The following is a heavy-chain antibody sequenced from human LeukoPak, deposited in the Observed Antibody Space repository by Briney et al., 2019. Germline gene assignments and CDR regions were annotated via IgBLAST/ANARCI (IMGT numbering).Heavy chain of an antibody. CDR3: ARDSRDGYNYHYYYGMDV. Sequence: ASVKVSCKASGYTFTSYYMHWVRQAPGQGLEWMGIINPSGGSTSYAQKFQGRVTMTRDTSTSTVYMVLSSLRSEDTAVYYCARDSRDGYNYHYYYGMDVWGQGTTVTVSS. CDR2: INPSGGST. J-gene: IGHJ6*02. V-gene: IGHV1-46*01. D-gene: IGHD5-24*01. CDR1: GYTFTSYY.